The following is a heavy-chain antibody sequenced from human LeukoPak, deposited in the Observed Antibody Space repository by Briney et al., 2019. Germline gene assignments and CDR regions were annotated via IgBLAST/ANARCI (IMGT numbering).Heavy chain of an antibody. D-gene: IGHD3-10*01. J-gene: IGHJ4*02. CDR3: ARDLVLLWFGELLDLFDY. CDR2: IIPIFGTA. CDR1: GGTFSSYA. V-gene: IGHV1-69*13. Sequence: ASVKVSCKASGGTFSSYAISWVRQAPGQGLEWMGGIIPIFGTANYAQKFQGRVTITADESTSTAYMELSSLRSEDTAVYYCARDLVLLWFGELLDLFDYWGQGTLVTVSS.